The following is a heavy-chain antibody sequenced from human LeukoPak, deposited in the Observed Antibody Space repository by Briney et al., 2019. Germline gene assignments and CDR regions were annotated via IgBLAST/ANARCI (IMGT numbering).Heavy chain of an antibody. CDR1: GFTFSDYY. CDR3: ARAGYGDYLGLYYFDY. Sequence: GGSLRLSCAASGFTFSDYYMSWVRQAPGKGLEWVSVIYSGGSTYYADSVKGRFTISRDNSKNTLYLQMNSLRAEDTAVYYCARAGYGDYLGLYYFDYWGQGTLVTVSS. CDR2: IYSGGST. D-gene: IGHD4-17*01. J-gene: IGHJ4*02. V-gene: IGHV3-53*01.